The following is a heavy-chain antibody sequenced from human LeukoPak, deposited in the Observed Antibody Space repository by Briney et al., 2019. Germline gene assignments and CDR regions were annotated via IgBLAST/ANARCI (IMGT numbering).Heavy chain of an antibody. D-gene: IGHD5/OR15-5a*01. CDR2: IKYDGSEE. Sequence: PPGGSLRLSCVASGFTFSSSWMNWVRQAPGKGLEWVANIKYDGSEEYYVDSVKGRFAISRDNAQNSLHLQMNNLRAEDTAVYYCARDVYRSFDYWGQGTLVTVSS. J-gene: IGHJ4*02. V-gene: IGHV3-7*01. CDR3: ARDVYRSFDY. CDR1: GFTFSSSW.